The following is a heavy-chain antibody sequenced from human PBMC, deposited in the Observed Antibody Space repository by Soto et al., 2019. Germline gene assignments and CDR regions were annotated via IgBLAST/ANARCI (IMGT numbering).Heavy chain of an antibody. CDR3: ARDETLAWSGSPFDY. CDR1: GFTFSSYG. CDR2: IWYDGSNK. Sequence: SLRLSCAASGFTFSSYGMHWVRQAPGKGLEWVAVIWYDGSNKYYADSVKGRFTISRDNSKNTLYLQMNSLRAEDTAVYYCARDETLAWSGSPFDYWGQGTLVTVSS. J-gene: IGHJ4*02. D-gene: IGHD3-3*01. V-gene: IGHV3-33*01.